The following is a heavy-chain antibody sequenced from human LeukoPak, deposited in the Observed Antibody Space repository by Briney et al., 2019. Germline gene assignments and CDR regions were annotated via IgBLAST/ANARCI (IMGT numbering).Heavy chain of an antibody. V-gene: IGHV4-34*01. CDR2: ITHSGST. CDR3: ARAMSIAARLQTIFDY. J-gene: IGHJ4*02. D-gene: IGHD6-6*01. Sequence: PSETLSLTCAVYGGSFSGYYWSWIRQPPGKGLEWIGEITHSGSTNYKSSLKSRVTISVDTSKNQFSLKLTSVTAADPAVYYRARAMSIAARLQTIFDYWGQGTLVTVSS. CDR1: GGSFSGYY.